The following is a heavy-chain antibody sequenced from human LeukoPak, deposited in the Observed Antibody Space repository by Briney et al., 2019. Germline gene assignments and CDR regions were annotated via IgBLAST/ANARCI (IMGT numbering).Heavy chain of an antibody. CDR2: IKQDGGEI. J-gene: IGHJ4*02. D-gene: IGHD1-26*01. CDR1: GFTFSSYW. CDR3: ARDKVVGATHFDY. Sequence: PGGSLRLSCAASGFTFSSYWMSWVRQAPGKGLEWVANIKQDGGEIYYVDSVKGRFTISRDNAKNSLSLQMNSLRAEDTAVYYCARDKVVGATHFDYWGQGTLVTVSS. V-gene: IGHV3-7*01.